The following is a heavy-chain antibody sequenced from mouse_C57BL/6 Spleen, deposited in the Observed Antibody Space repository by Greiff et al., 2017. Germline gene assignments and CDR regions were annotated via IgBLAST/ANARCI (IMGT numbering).Heavy chain of an antibody. CDR3: ATHYDFSFAY. CDR2: INPNYGTT. V-gene: IGHV1-39*01. CDR1: GYSFTDYN. J-gene: IGHJ3*01. D-gene: IGHD2-4*01. Sequence: VQLQQSGPELVKPGASVKIPCKAPGYSFTDYNMNWVTQSTGKSLEWIGVINPNYGTTSYNKKFKGKATLTVDQSSSTAYMQLNSLTSEDSAVYYCATHYDFSFAYWGQGTLVSVSA.